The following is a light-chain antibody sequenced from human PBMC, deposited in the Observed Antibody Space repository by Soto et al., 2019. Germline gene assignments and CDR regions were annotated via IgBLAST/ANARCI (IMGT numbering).Light chain of an antibody. CDR2: KAS. J-gene: IGKJ2*01. Sequence: DIQLTQSPSFLSASVEDRVTISCRASYDISSSLAWYQQEPGKPPKLLIYKASTLERGVPSSFSGSGSGTEFTLTISSLQPDDFATYYCQQYNSYYTFGQGTKLEIK. V-gene: IGKV1-5*03. CDR3: QQYNSYYT. CDR1: YDISSS.